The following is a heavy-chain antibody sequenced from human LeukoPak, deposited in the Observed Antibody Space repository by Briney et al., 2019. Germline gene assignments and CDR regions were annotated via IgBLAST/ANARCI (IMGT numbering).Heavy chain of an antibody. D-gene: IGHD4-17*01. J-gene: IGHJ6*02. Sequence: SGGSLRLSCAASGFTFSSYAMSWVRQAPGKGLEWVSCISSSGSYIYYADSVKGRFTISRDNAKNSLYLQMNSLRVEDTAVYYCARGGLYGDYSRVWGQGTTVTVSS. CDR1: GFTFSSYA. CDR2: ISSSGSYI. V-gene: IGHV3-21*01. CDR3: ARGGLYGDYSRV.